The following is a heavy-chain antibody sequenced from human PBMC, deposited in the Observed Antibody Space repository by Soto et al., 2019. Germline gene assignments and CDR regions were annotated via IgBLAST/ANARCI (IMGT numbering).Heavy chain of an antibody. J-gene: IGHJ4*02. V-gene: IGHV4-4*02. Sequence: SETLSLTCAVSGGCISSSNWWSWVRQPPGKGLEWIGEIYHSGSTNYNPSLKSRVTISVDKSKNQFSLKLSSVTAADTAVYYCARGGYYDSSGYYYPDYWGQGTLVTVSS. CDR3: ARGGYYDSSGYYYPDY. CDR2: IYHSGST. CDR1: GGCISSSNW. D-gene: IGHD3-22*01.